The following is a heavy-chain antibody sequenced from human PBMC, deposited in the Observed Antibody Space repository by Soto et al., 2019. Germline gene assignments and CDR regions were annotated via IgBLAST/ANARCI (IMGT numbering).Heavy chain of an antibody. D-gene: IGHD6-25*01. CDR1: GFTFTSSA. Sequence: ASVKVSCKASGFTFTSSAMQWVRQARGQRLEWIGWIVVGSGNTNYAEKFQERVTITRDMSTSTAYMELSSLRSEDTAVYYCAAPEVGYLFMDVWGQGTTVTVSS. J-gene: IGHJ6*02. CDR2: IVVGSGNT. V-gene: IGHV1-58*02. CDR3: AAPEVGYLFMDV.